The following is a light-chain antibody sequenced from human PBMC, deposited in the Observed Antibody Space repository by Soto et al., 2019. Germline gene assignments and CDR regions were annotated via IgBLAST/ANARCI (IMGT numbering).Light chain of an antibody. J-gene: IGLJ2*01. Sequence: QAVVTQSSSASASLGSSVKLTCTLSSGHSSYIIAWHQQQPGKAPRHLMQVEGSGSHNKGSGVPDRFSGSSSGTDRYLTISNLQSEDEADYYCETWDTNTRVFGGGTKVTVL. CDR1: SGHSSYI. V-gene: IGLV4-60*03. CDR2: VEGSGSH. CDR3: ETWDTNTRV.